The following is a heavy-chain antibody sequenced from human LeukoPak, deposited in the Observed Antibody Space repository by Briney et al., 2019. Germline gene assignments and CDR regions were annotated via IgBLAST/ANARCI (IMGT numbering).Heavy chain of an antibody. CDR2: INHSGTT. V-gene: IGHV4-34*01. D-gene: IGHD7-27*01. CDR3: ATVALTGWTFDP. CDR1: GGSFSGYY. J-gene: IGHJ5*02. Sequence: SETLSLTCAVYGGSFSGYYWAWIRQLPGKGLEWIGEINHSGTTTYNPSLKSRVTISVDTSKNQFSLKLSSVTAADTAIYYCATVALTGWTFDPWGQGTLVTVSS.